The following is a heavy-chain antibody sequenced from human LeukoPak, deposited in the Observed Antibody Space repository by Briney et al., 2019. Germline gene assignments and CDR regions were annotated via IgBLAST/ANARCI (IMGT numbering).Heavy chain of an antibody. CDR2: IKSKSVGGTT. CDR1: GFTFSNAW. Sequence: GGSLRLSCAASGFTFSNAWMSWVRQAPGKGLEWVGRIKSKSVGGTTDYAEPVKGRFTISRDDSKNTLYLEMNSLKTEDTAVYYCTTAPAGTFDYWGQGTLVTVSS. D-gene: IGHD1-26*01. V-gene: IGHV3-15*01. CDR3: TTAPAGTFDY. J-gene: IGHJ4*02.